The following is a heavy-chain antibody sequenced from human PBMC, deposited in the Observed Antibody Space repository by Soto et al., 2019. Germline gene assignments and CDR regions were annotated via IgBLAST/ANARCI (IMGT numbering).Heavy chain of an antibody. Sequence: EVQLLESGGGLVQPGGSLRLSCAASGFTFRSSAMSWVRQAPGKGLEWVANIKQDGSEKYYVDSVKGRFTISRDNAKNSLYLQMNSLRAEDTAVYYCAREGLYYDILTGSYYYYGMDVWGQGTTVTVSS. V-gene: IGHV3-7*03. J-gene: IGHJ6*02. D-gene: IGHD3-9*01. CDR3: AREGLYYDILTGSYYYYGMDV. CDR2: IKQDGSEK. CDR1: GFTFRSSA.